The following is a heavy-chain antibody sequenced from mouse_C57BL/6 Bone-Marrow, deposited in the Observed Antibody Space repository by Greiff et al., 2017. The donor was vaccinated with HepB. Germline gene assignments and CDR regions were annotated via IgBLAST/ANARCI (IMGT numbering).Heavy chain of an antibody. D-gene: IGHD1-1*01. CDR1: GYTFTDYY. V-gene: IGHV1-26*01. Sequence: VQLQQSGPELVKPGASVKISCKASGYTFTDYYMNWVKQSHGKSLEWIGDINPNNGGTSYNQKFKGKATLTVDKSSSTAYMELRSLTSEDSAVYYCARRGYYYGGFAYWGQGTLVTVSA. CDR2: INPNNGGT. J-gene: IGHJ3*01. CDR3: ARRGYYYGGFAY.